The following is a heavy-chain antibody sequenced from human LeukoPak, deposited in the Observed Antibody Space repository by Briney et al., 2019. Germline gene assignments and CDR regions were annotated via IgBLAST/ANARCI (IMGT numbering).Heavy chain of an antibody. V-gene: IGHV4-59*01. J-gene: IGHJ4*02. CDR2: DYSSGST. CDR1: GGSISTYY. Sequence: PSETLSLTCTVPGGSISTYYWSWIRQPPGKGLDCIGYDYSSGSTNYNPSLKSRVTISLETSMHHFSLKLSSVTAADTAVYSCAGSTSIRTIPTFEYWGQGTLVAVSS. CDR3: AGSTSIRTIPTFEY. D-gene: IGHD5-24*01.